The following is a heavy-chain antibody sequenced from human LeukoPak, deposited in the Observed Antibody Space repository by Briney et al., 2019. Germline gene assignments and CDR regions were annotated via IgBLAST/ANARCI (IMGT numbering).Heavy chain of an antibody. CDR3: ARASGGYSYYFDY. D-gene: IGHD5-18*01. V-gene: IGHV3-48*03. J-gene: IGHJ4*02. Sequence: GGSLRLSCAASGFTFSSYEMNWVRQAPGKGLEWVSYISSSGGTIYHADSVKGRFTISRDNAKNSLYLQMNSLRAEDTAVYYCARASGGYSYYFDYWGQGTLVTVSS. CDR1: GFTFSSYE. CDR2: ISSSGGTI.